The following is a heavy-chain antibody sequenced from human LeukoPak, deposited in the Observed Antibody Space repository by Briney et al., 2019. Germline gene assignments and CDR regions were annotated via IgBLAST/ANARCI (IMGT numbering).Heavy chain of an antibody. J-gene: IGHJ4*02. V-gene: IGHV4-34*01. D-gene: IGHD3-10*01. CDR2: INHSGST. CDR3: ARITMVRGALRY. Sequence: SETLSLTCVVYGGSFSGYYWSWIRQPPGKGLEWIGEINHSGSTNYNPSLKSRVTISVDTSKNQFSLKLSSVTAADTAVYYCARITMVRGALRYWGQGTLVTVSS. CDR1: GGSFSGYY.